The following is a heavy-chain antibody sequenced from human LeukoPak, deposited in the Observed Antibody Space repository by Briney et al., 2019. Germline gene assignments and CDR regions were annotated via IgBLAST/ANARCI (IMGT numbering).Heavy chain of an antibody. Sequence: SVKVSCKASGGTFSSYAISWVRQAPGQGLEWMGRIIPILGIANYAQKFQGRVTITADKSTGTAYMELSSLRSEDTAVYYCARAYDYDGNSAKGREYYFDYWGQGTLVTVSS. D-gene: IGHD4-23*01. J-gene: IGHJ4*02. CDR2: IIPILGIA. CDR3: ARAYDYDGNSAKGREYYFDY. CDR1: GGTFSSYA. V-gene: IGHV1-69*04.